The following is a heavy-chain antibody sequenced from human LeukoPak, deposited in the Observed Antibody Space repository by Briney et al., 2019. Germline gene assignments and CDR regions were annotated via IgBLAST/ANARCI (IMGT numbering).Heavy chain of an antibody. CDR3: ARGGTPMIIFYYYGMDV. Sequence: GGSLRLSCVASGFTFRHYYMSWIRQAPGKGLEWISYISSNTTNTNYADSVKGRFTISRDNAKNSLFLQMNSLRPEDTAMYYCARGGTPMIIFYYYGMDVWGQGTTVTVSS. V-gene: IGHV3-11*05. D-gene: IGHD5-18*01. CDR1: GFTFRHYY. J-gene: IGHJ6*02. CDR2: ISSNTTNT.